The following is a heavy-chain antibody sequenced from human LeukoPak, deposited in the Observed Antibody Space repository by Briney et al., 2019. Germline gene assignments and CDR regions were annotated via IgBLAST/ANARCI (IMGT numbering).Heavy chain of an antibody. CDR2: ISYDGSNK. J-gene: IGHJ4*02. Sequence: GGPLRLSCAASGFTFSSYGMHWVRQAPGKGLEWVAVISYDGSNKYYADSVKGRFTISRDNSKNTLYLQMNSLRAEDTAVYYCAKSVPTVAGLDYWGQGTLVTVSS. CDR3: AKSVPTVAGLDY. CDR1: GFTFSSYG. V-gene: IGHV3-30*18. D-gene: IGHD6-19*01.